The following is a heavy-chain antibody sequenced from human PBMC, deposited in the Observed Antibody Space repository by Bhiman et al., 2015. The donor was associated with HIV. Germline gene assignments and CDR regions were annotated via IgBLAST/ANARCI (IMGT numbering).Heavy chain of an antibody. D-gene: IGHD3-10*01. Sequence: QVQLVESGGGVVLPGGSLRLSCAASGFTFRSYGMHWVRQAPGKGLEWVAFIRYDGSEKYYADSVKGRFTISRDNSKNTLYLQMNSLRAEDTAVYYCAKDPGGVIITKGGVDYWGQGTLVTVSS. J-gene: IGHJ4*02. V-gene: IGHV3-30*02. CDR2: IRYDGSEK. CDR3: AKDPGGVIITKGGVDY. CDR1: GFTFRSYG.